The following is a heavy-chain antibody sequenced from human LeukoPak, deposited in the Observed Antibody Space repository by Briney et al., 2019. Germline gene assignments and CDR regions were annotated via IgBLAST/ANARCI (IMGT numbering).Heavy chain of an antibody. V-gene: IGHV4-59*08. CDR2: IFYSGDT. Sequence: PSETLSLTCTVSGGSITSNHWRWIRQPPGKGLEGIGYIFYSGDTSYNPSLESRVTISLDMSKTQFSLELSSVTAADPAVYYCSRLLRSVTTSAIWYFDFWGRGTLVTVSS. CDR1: GGSITSNH. CDR3: SRLLRSVTTSAIWYFDF. J-gene: IGHJ2*01. D-gene: IGHD4-17*01.